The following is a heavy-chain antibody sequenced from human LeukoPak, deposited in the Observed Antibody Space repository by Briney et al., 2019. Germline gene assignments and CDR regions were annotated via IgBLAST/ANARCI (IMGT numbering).Heavy chain of an antibody. J-gene: IGHJ3*02. D-gene: IGHD6-13*01. CDR1: GFTFSSYS. Sequence: GGSLRRSCAASGFTFSSYSMNWVRQAPGKGLEWVSYITNSGNSKSYADSVKGRFTISRDNTKNSLYLQMNGLRAEDTAVYYCARLSQFSSWYPYSYDAFDIWGQGTMVTVSS. V-gene: IGHV3-48*01. CDR2: ITNSGNSK. CDR3: ARLSQFSSWYPYSYDAFDI.